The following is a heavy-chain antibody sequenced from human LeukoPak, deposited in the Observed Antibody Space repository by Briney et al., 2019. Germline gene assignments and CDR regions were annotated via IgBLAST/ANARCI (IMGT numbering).Heavy chain of an antibody. CDR3: ARDTPRWLYSGSPHAFDI. J-gene: IGHJ3*02. D-gene: IGHD1-26*01. V-gene: IGHV4-4*07. Sequence: SETLSLTCTVSGGSISSYYWSWIRQPAGKGLEWIGRIYTSGSTNYNPSLKSRVTMSVDTSKNQFSLKLSSVTAADTAVYYCARDTPRWLYSGSPHAFDIWGQGTMVTVSS. CDR1: GGSISSYY. CDR2: IYTSGST.